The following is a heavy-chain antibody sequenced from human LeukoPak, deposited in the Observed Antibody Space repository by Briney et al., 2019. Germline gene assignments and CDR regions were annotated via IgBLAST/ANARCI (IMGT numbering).Heavy chain of an antibody. D-gene: IGHD2-15*01. CDR3: ARGGLFKYFFDY. V-gene: IGHV3-30*02. CDR2: IRFDGTTK. Sequence: GGSLRLSCAASGFTFSSSGMHWVRQAPGRGLEWVAFIRFDGTTKYYADSVKGRFTIPRDNSKNTLYLQMNSLRAEDTAVYYCARGGLFKYFFDYWGQGTPVTVSS. CDR1: GFTFSSSG. J-gene: IGHJ4*02.